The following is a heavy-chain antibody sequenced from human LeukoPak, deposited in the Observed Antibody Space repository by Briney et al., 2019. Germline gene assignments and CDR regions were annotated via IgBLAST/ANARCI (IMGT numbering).Heavy chain of an antibody. CDR3: ASSVAGTFWYFDL. CDR2: IYPGDSDT. CDR1: GYSFTSYW. Sequence: GESLKISCKGSGYSFTSYWIGWVRQMPGKGLEWMGIIYPGDSDTRYSPSFQGQVTISADKSISTAYQQWSSLKASDTAMYYCASSVAGTFWYFDLWGRGTLVTVSS. J-gene: IGHJ2*01. V-gene: IGHV5-51*01. D-gene: IGHD6-19*01.